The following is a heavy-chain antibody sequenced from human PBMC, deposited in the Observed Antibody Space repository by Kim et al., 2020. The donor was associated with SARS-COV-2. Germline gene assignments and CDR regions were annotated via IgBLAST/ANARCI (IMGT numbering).Heavy chain of an antibody. CDR1: GGSISSSNW. CDR2: IYHSGST. CDR3: ARAYPHSGSYFSWFDP. V-gene: IGHV4-4*02. J-gene: IGHJ5*02. D-gene: IGHD1-26*01. Sequence: SETLSLTCAVSGGSISSSNWWSWVRQPPGKGLEWIGEIYHSGSTNYNPSLKSRVTISVDKSKNQFSLKLSSVTAADTAVYYCARAYPHSGSYFSWFDPWGQGTLVTVSS.